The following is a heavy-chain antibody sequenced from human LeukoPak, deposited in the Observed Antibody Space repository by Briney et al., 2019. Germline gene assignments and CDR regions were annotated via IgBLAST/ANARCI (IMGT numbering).Heavy chain of an antibody. V-gene: IGHV4-34*01. CDR1: GGSFSGYY. Sequence: PSETLSLTCAVYGGSFSGYYWSWIRQPPGKGLEWIGEINHSGSTNYNPSLKSRVTISVDTSKNQFSLKLSSVTAADTAVYYCARARSRYYYGSGSYFDYWGQGTLVTVSS. CDR3: ARARSRYYYGSGSYFDY. D-gene: IGHD3-10*01. J-gene: IGHJ4*02. CDR2: INHSGST.